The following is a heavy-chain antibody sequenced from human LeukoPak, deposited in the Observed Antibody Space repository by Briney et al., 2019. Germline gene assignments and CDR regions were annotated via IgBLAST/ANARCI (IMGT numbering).Heavy chain of an antibody. D-gene: IGHD1-26*01. V-gene: IGHV4-59*01. CDR1: GGSISSYY. Sequence: SETLSLTCTVSGGSISSYYWSWIRQPPGKGLEWIGYIYYSGSTNYNPSLKSRVTISVDTSKNQFSLKLSSVTAADTAVYYCARVRRYSGSYYIDYWGQGTLVTVSS. CDR3: ARVRRYSGSYYIDY. J-gene: IGHJ4*02. CDR2: IYYSGST.